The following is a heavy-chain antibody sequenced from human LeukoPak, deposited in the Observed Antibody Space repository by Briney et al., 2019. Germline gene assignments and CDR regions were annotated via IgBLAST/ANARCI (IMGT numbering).Heavy chain of an antibody. D-gene: IGHD4-17*01. CDR1: GYNFTSYW. CDR2: IYPDDSDT. J-gene: IGHJ4*02. Sequence: GESLKISCKGSGYNFTSYWIGWVRQMPGKGLEWVGIIYPDDSDTRYSPSFQDQVTISADKSISTASLQWSSLKASDTAIYYCARHYPGGDYFIDYWGQGTLVTVSS. CDR3: ARHYPGGDYFIDY. V-gene: IGHV5-51*01.